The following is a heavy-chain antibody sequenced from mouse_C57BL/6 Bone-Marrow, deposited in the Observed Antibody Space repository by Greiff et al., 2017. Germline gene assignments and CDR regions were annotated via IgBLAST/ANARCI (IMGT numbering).Heavy chain of an antibody. CDR1: GFNIKDDY. CDR3: TTFPGVAWVAY. D-gene: IGHD4-1*01. CDR2: IDPENGDP. V-gene: IGHV14-4*01. Sequence: VQLQQSGAELVRPGASVKLSCTASGFNIKDDYMHWVKQRPEQGLEWIGWIDPENGDPEYASKFQGKATITADTSSNTAYLQLSSLRSEDTAVYYCTTFPGVAWVAYWGQGTLVTVSA. J-gene: IGHJ3*01.